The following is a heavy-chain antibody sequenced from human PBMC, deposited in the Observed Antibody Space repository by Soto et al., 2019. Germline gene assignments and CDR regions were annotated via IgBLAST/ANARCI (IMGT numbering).Heavy chain of an antibody. CDR3: AAGGGLPRYY. Sequence: QLQLQESGSGLVKPSQTLSLTCAVSGGSISSGGYSWSWIRQPPGKGLEWIGYIYHSGSTYYNPSLRSRVTISVDSPKNQFSLKLSSVTAADTAVYYCAAGGGLPRYYWGQGTLVTVSS. V-gene: IGHV4-30-2*01. CDR2: IYHSGST. D-gene: IGHD5-12*01. CDR1: GGSISSGGYS. J-gene: IGHJ4*02.